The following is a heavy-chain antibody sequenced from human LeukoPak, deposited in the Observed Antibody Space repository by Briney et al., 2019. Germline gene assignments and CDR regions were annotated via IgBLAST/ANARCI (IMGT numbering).Heavy chain of an antibody. J-gene: IGHJ6*03. CDR2: MNPNSGNT. D-gene: IGHD3-22*01. Sequence: ASVKVSCKASGYTFTSYDINWVRQATGQGLEWMGWMNPNSGNTGYAQKLQGRVTMTRNTSISTAYMELSSLRSEDTAVYYCARVDSSGYYPYYYYYYMDVWGKGTTVTISS. CDR1: GYTFTSYD. CDR3: ARVDSSGYYPYYYYYYMDV. V-gene: IGHV1-8*01.